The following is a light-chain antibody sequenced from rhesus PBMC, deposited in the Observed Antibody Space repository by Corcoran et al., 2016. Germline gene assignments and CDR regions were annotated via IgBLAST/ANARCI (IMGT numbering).Light chain of an antibody. V-gene: IGKV1-74*01. CDR1: ENVNNY. CDR2: KAS. Sequence: DIQMTQSPSSLSASVGDRVSITCRASENVNNYLNWYHQKPGKAPKLLIYKASTLQNGVPSRFSGSGSGTVYTFTISSLQPEDVAPYYCQHGYGTPYTFGQGTKVEIK. J-gene: IGKJ2*01. CDR3: QHGYGTPYT.